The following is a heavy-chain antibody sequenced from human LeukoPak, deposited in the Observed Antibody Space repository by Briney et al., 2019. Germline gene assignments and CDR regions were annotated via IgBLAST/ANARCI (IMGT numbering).Heavy chain of an antibody. CDR3: ARDRRLWCSSTSCLWVGGTFDY. CDR1: GFTFSSYE. CDR2: ISSSGSTI. D-gene: IGHD2-2*01. V-gene: IGHV3-48*03. J-gene: IGHJ4*02. Sequence: PGGSLRLSCAASGFTFSSYEMNWVRQAPGKGLEWVSYISSSGSTIYYADSVKGRFTISRDNAKNSLYLQMNSLRAEDTAVYYCARDRRLWCSSTSCLWVGGTFDYWGQGTLVTVSS.